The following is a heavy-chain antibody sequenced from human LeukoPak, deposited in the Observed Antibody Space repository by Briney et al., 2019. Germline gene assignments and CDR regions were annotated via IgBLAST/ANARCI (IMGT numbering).Heavy chain of an antibody. Sequence: GESLKTSCKCSGYYFTSYWIGWVRQLPGKGLEWMGIIYPGDSDTRYSPSFQGQVPISADKSINTAYLQWSSLKASDTAVYYCARRGPGITVYSTPNNWFDPWGQGTLVTVSS. CDR2: IYPGDSDT. CDR1: GYYFTSYW. D-gene: IGHD3-3*01. J-gene: IGHJ5*02. V-gene: IGHV5-51*01. CDR3: ARRGPGITVYSTPNNWFDP.